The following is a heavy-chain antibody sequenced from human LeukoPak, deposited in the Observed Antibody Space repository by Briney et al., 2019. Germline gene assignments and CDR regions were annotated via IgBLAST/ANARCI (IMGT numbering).Heavy chain of an antibody. V-gene: IGHV4-4*07. Sequence: PSETLSLTCTVSGGSISSYYWSWIRQAAGKGLEWIGRIYTSGSTNYNPSLKSRLTMSVDTSKNQFSLKLSSVTAADTAVYYCARARRCSSTSCYLSGYVFDIWGQGTMVTVSS. J-gene: IGHJ3*02. CDR2: IYTSGST. D-gene: IGHD2-2*01. CDR1: GGSISSYY. CDR3: ARARRCSSTSCYLSGYVFDI.